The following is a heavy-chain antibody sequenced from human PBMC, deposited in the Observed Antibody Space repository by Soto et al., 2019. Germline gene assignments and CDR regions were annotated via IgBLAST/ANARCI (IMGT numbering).Heavy chain of an antibody. V-gene: IGHV3-21*01. J-gene: IGHJ3*02. CDR2: ISSSSSYI. Sequence: GGSLRLSCAASGFTFSSYSMNWVRQAPGKGLEWVSSISSSSSYIYYADSVKGRFTISRDNAKNSLYLQMNSLRAEDTAVYYCARDTKGIVVVVAAISAFDIWGQGTMVTVSS. D-gene: IGHD2-15*01. CDR3: ARDTKGIVVVVAAISAFDI. CDR1: GFTFSSYS.